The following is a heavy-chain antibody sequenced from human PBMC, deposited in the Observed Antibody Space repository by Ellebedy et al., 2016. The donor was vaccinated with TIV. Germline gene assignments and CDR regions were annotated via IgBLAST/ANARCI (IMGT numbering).Heavy chain of an antibody. CDR3: ARGWSTPDS. J-gene: IGHJ4*02. D-gene: IGHD2-15*01. Sequence: GESLKISCGVSGLTFTDAWMNWVRQSPGKGLEWVSSIRSTGSDKYYAESVKGRFTISRDNAQNTLFLQMNSLRVEDTAVYYCARGWSTPDSWGQGTLVIVSS. CDR2: IRSTGSDK. V-gene: IGHV3-21*06. CDR1: GLTFTDAW.